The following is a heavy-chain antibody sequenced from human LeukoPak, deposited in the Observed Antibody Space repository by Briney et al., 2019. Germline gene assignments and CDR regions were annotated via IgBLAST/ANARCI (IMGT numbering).Heavy chain of an antibody. Sequence: GGSLRLSCAASGFTFSTYTMNWVRQASGKGLEWVSYISGGGSTIYYADSVKGRFTISRDNAKNSLFLQLNSLRAEDTAVYYCARAASLDYWGQGTLVTVSS. CDR2: ISGGGSTI. D-gene: IGHD2-2*01. J-gene: IGHJ4*02. CDR3: ARAASLDY. V-gene: IGHV3-48*01. CDR1: GFTFSTYT.